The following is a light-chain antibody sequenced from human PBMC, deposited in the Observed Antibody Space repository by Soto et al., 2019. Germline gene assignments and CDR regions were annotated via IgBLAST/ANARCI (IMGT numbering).Light chain of an antibody. CDR2: AAS. Sequence: IQMTQSPTSLSASVGDRVTITCRASQDIRNCVAWYQQKPGKAPKLLIYAASTLQSGVPSRFTGSGSGTDFTLTINSLPPEDVATYSCPKYSSVPVFGPGTKVEIK. J-gene: IGKJ3*01. CDR1: QDIRNC. V-gene: IGKV1-27*01. CDR3: PKYSSVPV.